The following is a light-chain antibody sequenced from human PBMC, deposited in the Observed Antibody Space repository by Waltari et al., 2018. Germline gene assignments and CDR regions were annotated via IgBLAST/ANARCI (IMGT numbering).Light chain of an antibody. CDR2: DAS. Sequence: EIVLTQSPATLSLSPGAGATLSCRASQSVSSYLAWYQQKPGQAPRLLIYDASNRVTGIPARFSGSGSGTDFTLTISSLDPEDFAVYYCQQRSIWPVTFGGGTKVEIK. J-gene: IGKJ4*01. V-gene: IGKV3-11*01. CDR3: QQRSIWPVT. CDR1: QSVSSY.